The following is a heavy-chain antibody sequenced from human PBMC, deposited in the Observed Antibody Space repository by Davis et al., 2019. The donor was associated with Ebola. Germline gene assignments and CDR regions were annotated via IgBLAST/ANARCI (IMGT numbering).Heavy chain of an antibody. Sequence: SETLSLTCTVSGGSVSSGSYYWSWIRQPPGKGLEWIGEINHSGSTNYNPSLKRRVTISVDTSKNQFSLKLSSVTAADTAVYYCARVRIWKRYGMDVWGQGTTVTVSS. J-gene: IGHJ6*02. CDR1: GGSVSSGSYY. D-gene: IGHD3-3*01. CDR2: INHSGST. V-gene: IGHV4-61*01. CDR3: ARVRIWKRYGMDV.